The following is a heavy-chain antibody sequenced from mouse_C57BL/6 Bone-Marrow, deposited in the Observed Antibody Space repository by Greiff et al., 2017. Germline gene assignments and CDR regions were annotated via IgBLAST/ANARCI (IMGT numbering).Heavy chain of an antibody. CDR1: GFTFSDYG. Sequence: DVKLVESGGGLVQPGGSLKLSCAASGFTFSDYGMAWVRQAPRKGPEWVAFISNLAYSIYYADTVTGRFTIARENAKNTLYLEMSSLRSEDTAMYYCARQDYGSSYDYAMDDWGQGTSVTVSS. J-gene: IGHJ4*01. V-gene: IGHV5-15*01. D-gene: IGHD1-1*01. CDR3: ARQDYGSSYDYAMDD. CDR2: ISNLAYSI.